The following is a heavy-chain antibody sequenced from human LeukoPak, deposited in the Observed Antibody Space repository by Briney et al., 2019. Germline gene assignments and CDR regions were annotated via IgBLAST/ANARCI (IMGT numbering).Heavy chain of an antibody. CDR2: IKSKPAGVST. CDR3: ATELKKAGSDTTTGFQY. V-gene: IGHV3-15*01. D-gene: IGHD1-26*01. CDR1: GFTFSNAW. Sequence: GGSLRLSCTASGFTFSNAWMSRVRQAPGKGREWVGRIKSKPAGVSTDYAAPIKGRFTISQDNSKNTQYLQVNSLKLEDTGVYYCATELKKAGSDTTTGFQYCGQGTLVTVSS. J-gene: IGHJ4*02.